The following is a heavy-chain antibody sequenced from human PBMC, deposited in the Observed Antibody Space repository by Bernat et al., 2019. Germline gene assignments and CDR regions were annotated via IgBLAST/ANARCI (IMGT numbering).Heavy chain of an antibody. J-gene: IGHJ4*02. V-gene: IGHV4-30-4*01. CDR1: GGSISSGDYY. D-gene: IGHD3-22*01. CDR3: ARSPLEIVEENYFDY. CDR2: IYYSWST. Sequence: QVQLQESGPGLVKPSQTLSLTCTVSGGSISSGDYYWSWIRQPPGKGLEWIGYIYYSWSTYYNPSLKSRVTISVDTSKNQFSLKLSSVTAADTAVYYCARSPLEIVEENYFDYWGQGTLVTVSS.